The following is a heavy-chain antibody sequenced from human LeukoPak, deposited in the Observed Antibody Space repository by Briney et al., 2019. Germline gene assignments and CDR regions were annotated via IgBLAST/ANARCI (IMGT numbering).Heavy chain of an antibody. CDR2: ISGYNGNT. V-gene: IGHV1-18*01. J-gene: IGHJ5*02. D-gene: IGHD6-19*01. CDR1: GYTFTSYG. Sequence: APVKVSCKASGYTFTSYGISWVRQAPGQGLEWMGWISGYNGNTNYAQKFQGRVTMTTDTSTSTVYMELRSLRSDDTAVYYCVRPYRSGWYDNWGQGTLVTVSS. CDR3: VRPYRSGWYDN.